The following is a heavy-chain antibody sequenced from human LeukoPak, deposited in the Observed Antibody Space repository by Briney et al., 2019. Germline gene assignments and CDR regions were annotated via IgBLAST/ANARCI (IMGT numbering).Heavy chain of an antibody. D-gene: IGHD6-13*01. V-gene: IGHV3-48*03. CDR2: ISSSGSTI. Sequence: EGSLRLSCAASGFTFSSYEMNWVRQAPGKGLEWVSYISSSGSTIYYADSVKGRFTISRDNAKNSLYLQMNSLRAEDTAVYYCARLGYSSSWYHDYWGQGTLVTVSS. CDR3: ARLGYSSSWYHDY. J-gene: IGHJ4*02. CDR1: GFTFSSYE.